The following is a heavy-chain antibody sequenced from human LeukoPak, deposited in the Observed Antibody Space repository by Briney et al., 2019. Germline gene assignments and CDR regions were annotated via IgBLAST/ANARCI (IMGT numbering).Heavy chain of an antibody. J-gene: IGHJ3*02. D-gene: IGHD1-1*01. CDR3: ARVGRYNWNDDPCGAFDI. Sequence: SVKVSCKASGGTFSSYAISWVRQAPGQGLEWMGGIIPIFGTANYAQKFQGRVTITADESTSTAYMELSSLRSEDTAVHYCARVGRYNWNDDPCGAFDIWGQGTMVTVSS. CDR2: IIPIFGTA. V-gene: IGHV1-69*13. CDR1: GGTFSSYA.